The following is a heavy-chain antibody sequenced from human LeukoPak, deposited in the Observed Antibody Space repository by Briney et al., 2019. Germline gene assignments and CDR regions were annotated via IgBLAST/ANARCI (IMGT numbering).Heavy chain of an antibody. CDR3: ASNTYYYDSSGYYRAVDY. CDR2: INIGGTNT. J-gene: IGHJ4*02. Sequence: GGSLRLSCAASGFTFNDYYMSWIRQAPGKGLEWLSYINIGGTNTHYADSVKGRFTISRDNSKNTLYLQMNSLRAEDTAVYYCASNTYYYDSSGYYRAVDYWGQGTLVTVSP. CDR1: GFTFNDYY. V-gene: IGHV3-11*04. D-gene: IGHD3-22*01.